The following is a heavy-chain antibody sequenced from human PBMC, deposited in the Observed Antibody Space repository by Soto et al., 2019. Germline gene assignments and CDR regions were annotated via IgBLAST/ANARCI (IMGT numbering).Heavy chain of an antibody. J-gene: IGHJ4*02. D-gene: IGHD2-2*01. CDR1: GGSISSGGYY. Sequence: SETLSLTCTVSGGSISSGGYYWSWIRQHPGKGLEWIGYIYYSGSTYYNPSLKSRVTISVDTSKNQFSLKLSSVTAADTAVYYCSRAAHDCSSTSCYDFDYWGQGTLVTVSS. CDR3: SRAAHDCSSTSCYDFDY. V-gene: IGHV4-31*03. CDR2: IYYSGST.